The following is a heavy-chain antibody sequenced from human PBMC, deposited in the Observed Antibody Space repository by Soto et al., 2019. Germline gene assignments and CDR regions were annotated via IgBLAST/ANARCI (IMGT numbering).Heavy chain of an antibody. CDR2: ISYDGSNK. D-gene: IGHD6-13*01. CDR3: ARDLSGYSSSWYRGSGMDV. CDR1: GFTFSSYA. V-gene: IGHV3-30-3*01. Sequence: QVQLVESGGGVVQPGRSLRLSCAASGFTFSSYAMHWVRQAPGKGLEWVAVISYDGSNKYYADSVKGRFTISRDNSKNTLYLQMNSLRAEDTAVYYCARDLSGYSSSWYRGSGMDVWGQGTTVTVSS. J-gene: IGHJ6*02.